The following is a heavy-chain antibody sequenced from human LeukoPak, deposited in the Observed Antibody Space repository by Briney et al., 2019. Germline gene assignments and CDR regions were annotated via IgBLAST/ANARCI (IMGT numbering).Heavy chain of an antibody. V-gene: IGHV3-74*01. D-gene: IGHD6-13*01. Sequence: GGSLRLSCAASGFTFSSYWMHWVRQVPGKGLEWVSRINNDGSARIYADSVKGRFTISRDNAKNTLYLQMNSLRAEDTALYYCAKDIRFSSSWGFFDYWGQGTLVTVSS. CDR2: INNDGSAR. CDR3: AKDIRFSSSWGFFDY. J-gene: IGHJ4*02. CDR1: GFTFSSYW.